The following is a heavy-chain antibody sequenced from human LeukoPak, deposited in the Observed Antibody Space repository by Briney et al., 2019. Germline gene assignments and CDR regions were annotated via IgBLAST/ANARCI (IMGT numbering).Heavy chain of an antibody. CDR3: ARGSGGITISNY. D-gene: IGHD3-9*01. V-gene: IGHV4-34*01. CDR2: INHSGST. J-gene: IGHJ4*02. CDR1: GGPFSGYY. Sequence: SETLSLTCAVYGGPFSGYYWSWIRQPPGKGLEWIGEINHSGSTNYNPPLKSRVTISVDTSKNQFSLRLSSVTAADTAVYYCARGSGGITISNYWGQGTLVTVSS.